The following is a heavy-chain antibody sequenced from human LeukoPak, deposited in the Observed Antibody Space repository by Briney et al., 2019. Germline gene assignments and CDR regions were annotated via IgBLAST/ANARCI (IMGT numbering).Heavy chain of an antibody. V-gene: IGHV3-23*01. Sequence: PGVSPTPSCLPSGFTFTNYTMTWGRQVPGKGQEWVSVISGSGGSTYYADSVKGRFTISRDNSKNTLYLQMNSLRAEDTAVYYCAKQNTYGPEVYYYYMDVWGKGTTVTIYS. J-gene: IGHJ6*03. CDR2: ISGSGGST. D-gene: IGHD5-18*01. CDR1: GFTFTNYT. CDR3: AKQNTYGPEVYYYYMDV.